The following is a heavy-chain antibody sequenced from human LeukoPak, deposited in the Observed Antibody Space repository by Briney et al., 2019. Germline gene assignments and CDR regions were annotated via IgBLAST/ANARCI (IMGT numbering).Heavy chain of an antibody. CDR3: ARGDSGYDYGFDN. CDR1: GGTFSSHA. Sequence: SVKVSCEASGGTFSSHAISWVRQAPGQGLEWVGGIIPIFGTTNYAQKSQGRVTITTDESTSTGYTELRSLRSEETAVYYCARGDSGYDYGFDNWGQGTLVTVSS. CDR2: IIPIFGTT. D-gene: IGHD5-12*01. V-gene: IGHV1-69*05. J-gene: IGHJ4*02.